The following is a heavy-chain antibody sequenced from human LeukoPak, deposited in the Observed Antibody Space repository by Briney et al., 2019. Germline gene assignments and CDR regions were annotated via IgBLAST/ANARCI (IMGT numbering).Heavy chain of an antibody. CDR3: ARDRGSYWDGGNDY. Sequence: GETLRLSCAASGFIFSSYGMHWVRQAPGKGLEWVAVIWFDGSKKYPADSVKGRFTISRDNSKNTLYLQMNSLRAEDTAVYYCARDRGSYWDGGNDYWGQGTLVTVPS. V-gene: IGHV3-33*01. CDR2: IWFDGSKK. J-gene: IGHJ4*02. CDR1: GFIFSSYG. D-gene: IGHD1-26*01.